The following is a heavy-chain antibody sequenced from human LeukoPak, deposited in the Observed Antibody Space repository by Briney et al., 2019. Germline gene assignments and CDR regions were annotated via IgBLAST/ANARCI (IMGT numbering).Heavy chain of an antibody. CDR2: INQDESEK. CDR3: ARDGWGYGSGMLFDY. V-gene: IGHV3-7*01. CDR1: GFTFSIYW. Sequence: GGPLRLSCAVSGFTFSIYWMNCVRRARGKGLEWVANINQDESEKFYVDSVKGRFTISRDNAKNSLYVQMNSLRAEDTAVYYCARDGWGYGSGMLFDYWGQGILVTVSS. J-gene: IGHJ4*02. D-gene: IGHD3-10*01.